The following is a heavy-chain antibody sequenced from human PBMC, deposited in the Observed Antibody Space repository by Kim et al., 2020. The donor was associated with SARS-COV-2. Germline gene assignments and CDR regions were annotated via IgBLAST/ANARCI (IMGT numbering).Heavy chain of an antibody. D-gene: IGHD3-3*01. CDR2: MNPNSGNT. J-gene: IGHJ3*02. V-gene: IGHV1-8*01. CDR1: GYTFTSYD. Sequence: ASVKVSCKASGYTFTSYDINWVRQATGQGLEWMGWMNPNSGNTGYAQKFQGRVTMTRNTSISTAYMELSSLRSEDTAVYYCARSAATTFTIFGVVIRPRNDAFDICGQGTMVTVSS. CDR3: ARSAATTFTIFGVVIRPRNDAFDI.